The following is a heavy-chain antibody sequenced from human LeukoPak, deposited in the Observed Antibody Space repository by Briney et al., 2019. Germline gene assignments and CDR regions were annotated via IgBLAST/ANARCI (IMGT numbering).Heavy chain of an antibody. CDR1: GFTFSSYS. CDR2: ISSSGSTI. J-gene: IGHJ4*02. Sequence: PGGSLRLSCAASGFTFSSYSMNWVRQAPGKGLEWVSYISSSGSTIYYADSVKGRFTISRDNAKNSLYLQMNSLRAEDTAVYYCARDTNPDYYGSGSFDYWGQGTLVTVSS. V-gene: IGHV3-48*04. D-gene: IGHD3-10*01. CDR3: ARDTNPDYYGSGSFDY.